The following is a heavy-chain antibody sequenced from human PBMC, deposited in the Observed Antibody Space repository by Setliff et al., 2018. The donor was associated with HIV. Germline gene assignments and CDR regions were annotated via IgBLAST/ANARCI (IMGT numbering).Heavy chain of an antibody. CDR2: INYSGNT. Sequence: SETLSLTCTVSGGSISNSSHYWDWIRQPPGKGLEWIGTINYSGNTYDNPSLKSRVTLALDTSEMHFSLHLTSVTAADTAVYYCATLDPSGGNFLAYWGQGTLVTVSS. CDR1: GGSISNSSHY. D-gene: IGHD2-21*02. V-gene: IGHV4-39*02. CDR3: ATLDPSGGNFLAY. J-gene: IGHJ4*02.